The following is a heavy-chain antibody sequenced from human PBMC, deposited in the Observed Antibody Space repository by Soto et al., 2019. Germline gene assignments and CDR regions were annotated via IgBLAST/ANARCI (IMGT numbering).Heavy chain of an antibody. CDR3: AVAMVREILIFESSGMHV. J-gene: IGHJ6*02. V-gene: IGHV1-69*13. D-gene: IGHD3-10*01. CDR2: LIPNFDTP. CDR1: GGTFNNYA. Sequence: ASVKVSCKPSGGTFNNYAISWVRQAPGQGLEWMGGLIPNFDTPNYAQKFQDRLTIIADESTSTVSMELRSLRSDDTAVYYCAVAMVREILIFESSGMHVWGQGTTVTVSS.